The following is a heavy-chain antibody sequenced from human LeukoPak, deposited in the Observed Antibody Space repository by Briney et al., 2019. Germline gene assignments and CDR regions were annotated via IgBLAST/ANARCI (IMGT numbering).Heavy chain of an antibody. CDR3: ARDGKGDYGVVIQDDAFDI. V-gene: IGHV3-30*04. J-gene: IGHJ3*02. CDR2: ISYDGSNK. D-gene: IGHD4-17*01. Sequence: GGSLRLSCAASGFTFSSYAMHWVRQAPGKGLEWVAVISYDGSNKYYADSVKGRFTISRDNSKNTLYLQMNSLRAEDTAVYYCARDGKGDYGVVIQDDAFDIWGQGTMVTVSS. CDR1: GFTFSSYA.